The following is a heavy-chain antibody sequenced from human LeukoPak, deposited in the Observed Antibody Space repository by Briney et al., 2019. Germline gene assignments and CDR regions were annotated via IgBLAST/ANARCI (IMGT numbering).Heavy chain of an antibody. CDR1: GFTFSSYS. CDR3: ARGYSSSWYVG. J-gene: IGHJ4*02. V-gene: IGHV3-21*01. D-gene: IGHD6-13*01. CDR2: ISSSSSYI. Sequence: PGGSLRLSCAASGFTFSSYSMKWVRQAPGKGLEWVSSISSSSSYIYYADSVKGRFTISRDNAKKSLYLQMNSLRAEDTAVYYCARGYSSSWYVGWGQGTLVIVSS.